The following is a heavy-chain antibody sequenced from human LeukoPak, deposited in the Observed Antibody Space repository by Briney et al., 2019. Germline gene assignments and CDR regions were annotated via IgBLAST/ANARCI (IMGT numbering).Heavy chain of an antibody. D-gene: IGHD6-13*01. CDR1: GFTFSNYS. V-gene: IGHV3-48*01. CDR2: ISSSSGSI. J-gene: IGHJ4*02. CDR3: ARVGSSWPNDY. Sequence: GGSLRLSCAASGFTFSNYSMNWVRQAPGKGLEWISYISSSSGSIYYADSVKGRFTISRDNAKNSLYLQMDSLRAEDTAVYYCARVGSSWPNDYWGQGTLVTVSS.